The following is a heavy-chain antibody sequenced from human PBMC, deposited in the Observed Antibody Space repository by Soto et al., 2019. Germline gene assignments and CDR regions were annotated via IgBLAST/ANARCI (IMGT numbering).Heavy chain of an antibody. V-gene: IGHV3-21*06. CDR1: GFTFSSYS. CDR3: ARSSGGSGKLWNYYGMDV. D-gene: IGHD3-10*01. J-gene: IGHJ6*04. CDR2: ISSGSSYI. Sequence: EVQLVESGGGLVKPGVSLRLSCAASGFTFSSYSMNWVRQAPGKGLEWVSSISSGSSYIYYADSVKGRFTISRDNAKNSLYLQMNSLRAEDTAVYYCARSSGGSGKLWNYYGMDVWGKGTTVTVSS.